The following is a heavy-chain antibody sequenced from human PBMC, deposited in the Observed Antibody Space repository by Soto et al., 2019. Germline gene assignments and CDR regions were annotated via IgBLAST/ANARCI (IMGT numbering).Heavy chain of an antibody. V-gene: IGHV5-10-1*01. CDR2: IDPSDSYT. Sequence: GESLKISCKASGYTFINYWISWVRQMPGKGLEWMGTIDPSDSYTKYSPSFQGHVTFSSDKSISTAYVQWSNLKASDTAIYYCARHVKHTVVSSIDAFGLWSLGTLVSVS. CDR1: GYTFINYW. J-gene: IGHJ3*01. D-gene: IGHD4-17*01. CDR3: ARHVKHTVVSSIDAFGL.